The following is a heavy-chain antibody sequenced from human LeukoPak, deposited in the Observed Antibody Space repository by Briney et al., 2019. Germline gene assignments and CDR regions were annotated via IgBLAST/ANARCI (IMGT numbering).Heavy chain of an antibody. D-gene: IGHD3-22*01. Sequence: GESLKISCKGSGYSFTSYWIGWVRQMPGKGLEWMGIIYPGDSDTRYSPSFQGQVTISADKSITTAYLQRSSLKASDTAMYYCASYNYYDSSGYYYEWVYWGQGTLVTVSS. CDR2: IYPGDSDT. J-gene: IGHJ4*02. CDR3: ASYNYYDSSGYYYEWVY. V-gene: IGHV5-51*01. CDR1: GYSFTSYW.